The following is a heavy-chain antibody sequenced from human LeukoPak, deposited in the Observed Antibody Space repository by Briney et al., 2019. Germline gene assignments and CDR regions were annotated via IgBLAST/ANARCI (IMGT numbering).Heavy chain of an antibody. CDR3: AHRLGSSWFRTEGSWFDP. D-gene: IGHD6-13*01. CDR2: IYWDDDK. V-gene: IGHV2-5*08. J-gene: IGHJ5*02. Sequence: TLSLTCTVSGGSVSSGSYYWSWIRQPPGKALEWLALIYWDDDKRYSPSLKSRLTITKDTSKNQVVLTMTNMDPVDTATYYCAHRLGSSWFRTEGSWFDPWGQGTLVTVSS. CDR1: GGSVSSGSYY.